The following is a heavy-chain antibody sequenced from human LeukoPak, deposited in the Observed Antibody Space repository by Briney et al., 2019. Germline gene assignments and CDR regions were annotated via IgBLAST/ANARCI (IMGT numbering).Heavy chain of an antibody. D-gene: IGHD4-17*01. CDR2: IKQDGSEK. CDR3: ARGVGGYGNWFDP. CDR1: GFTFSSYW. J-gene: IGHJ5*02. Sequence: PGGSLRLSCAASGFTFSSYWMSWVRQAPGKGLEWVANIKQDGSEKYYVDSVKGRFTISRDNAKNSLYLQMSSLRAEDTAVYYCARGVGGYGNWFDPWGQGTLVNVSS. V-gene: IGHV3-7*01.